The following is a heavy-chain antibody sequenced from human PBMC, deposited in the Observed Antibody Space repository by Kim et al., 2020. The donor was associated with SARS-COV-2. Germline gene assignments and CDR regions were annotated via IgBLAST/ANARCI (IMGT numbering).Heavy chain of an antibody. CDR3: ARVARSSYFGY. D-gene: IGHD6-6*01. CDR2: IYYSGST. V-gene: IGHV4-59*13. Sequence: SETLSLTCTVSGGSISSYYWSWIRQPPGKGLEWIGYIYYSGSTNYNPSLKSRVTISVDTSKNQFSLNLSSVTAPDPAVYYCARVARSSYFGYWGQGTLVT. J-gene: IGHJ4*02. CDR1: GGSISSYY.